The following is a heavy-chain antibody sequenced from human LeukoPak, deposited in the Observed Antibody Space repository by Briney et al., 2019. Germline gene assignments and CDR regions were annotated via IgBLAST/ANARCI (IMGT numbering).Heavy chain of an antibody. D-gene: IGHD5-18*01. J-gene: IGHJ4*02. CDR2: IYHSGST. Sequence: PSQTLSLTCTVSGGSICSGTYYWSWIRQPPGKGLEWIGYIYHSGSTYYNPSLKSRVTISVDRSKNQFSLKLSSVTAADTAVYYCARRGYSYGPDYWGQGTLVTVSS. CDR1: GGSICSGTYY. V-gene: IGHV4-30-2*01. CDR3: ARRGYSYGPDY.